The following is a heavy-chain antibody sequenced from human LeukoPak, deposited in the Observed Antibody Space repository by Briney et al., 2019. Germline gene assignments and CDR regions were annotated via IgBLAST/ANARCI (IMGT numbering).Heavy chain of an antibody. J-gene: IGHJ6*03. V-gene: IGHV3-23*01. Sequence: GGSLRLSCEVSGFTFGNYAMSWVRQAPGKGLEWISGISASGHYTYTADSLKGRFTISRDNSKNTPYLQMNSLRAEDTALYYCAKDGSWGDYYFYFYIDVWGKGTTVTVSS. CDR3: AKDGSWGDYYFYFYIDV. CDR2: ISASGHYT. CDR1: GFTFGNYA. D-gene: IGHD3-16*01.